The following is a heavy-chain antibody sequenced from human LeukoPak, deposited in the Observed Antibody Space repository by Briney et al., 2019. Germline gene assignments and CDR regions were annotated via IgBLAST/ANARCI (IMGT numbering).Heavy chain of an antibody. CDR3: AKATGYLL. V-gene: IGHV3-23*01. CDR2: ISNSDDST. CDR1: GFAFSSYA. Sequence: GESLRLSCAASGFAFSSYAMSWVREAPGKGLEWVSTISNSDDSTYYADSVKGRFTISRDNSENTLYLQMNSLRAEDTAVYYCAKATGYLLWGQGTLVTVSS. D-gene: IGHD1-14*01. J-gene: IGHJ4*02.